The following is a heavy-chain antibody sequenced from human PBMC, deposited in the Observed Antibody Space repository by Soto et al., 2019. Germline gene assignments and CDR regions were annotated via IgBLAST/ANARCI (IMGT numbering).Heavy chain of an antibody. V-gene: IGHV1-58*01. D-gene: IGHD2-21*02. Sequence: QVQVVQSGPEVRNPGTSVKVSCKTSGFTFTNSAVQWVRQARGQRLEWIGWIVVGSGNTNYLQNLHGRITITRDTATGTAYMELSGLRSEDTAMYYCAAEIYSGGDCCHVDYWGQGTLVTVSS. CDR2: IVVGSGNT. J-gene: IGHJ4*02. CDR1: GFTFTNSA. CDR3: AAEIYSGGDCCHVDY.